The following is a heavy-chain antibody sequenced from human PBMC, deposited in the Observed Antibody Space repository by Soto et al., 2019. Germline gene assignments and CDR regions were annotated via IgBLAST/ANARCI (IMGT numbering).Heavy chain of an antibody. D-gene: IGHD1-1*01. J-gene: IGHJ4*02. CDR2: IRSKTNSYAT. CDR3: TTGLDY. Sequence: GGSLRLSCATSGFQFTDSAIHWVRQASGKGLEWVGRIRSKTNSYATAYAVSVKGRFTISRDDSTAYLQMNSLRTEDTAVYYCTTGLDYWGQGTLVTVSS. CDR1: GFQFTDSA. V-gene: IGHV3-73*01.